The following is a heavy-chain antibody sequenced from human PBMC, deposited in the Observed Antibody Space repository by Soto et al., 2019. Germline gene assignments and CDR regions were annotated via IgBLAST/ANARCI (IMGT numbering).Heavy chain of an antibody. V-gene: IGHV1-69*06. CDR2: IVPLLGPA. Sequence: QVQLVQSGAEVKKPGSSVNVSCKASGGTFNTFAISWVRQAPGQGLEYLGGIVPLLGPAFYAQRFQGRVTITAEKSTNPAYLELTSLSSEDTAVYYCARAAKRYFDSWGQGTQVTVSS. J-gene: IGHJ4*02. CDR3: ARAAKRYFDS. CDR1: GGTFNTFA.